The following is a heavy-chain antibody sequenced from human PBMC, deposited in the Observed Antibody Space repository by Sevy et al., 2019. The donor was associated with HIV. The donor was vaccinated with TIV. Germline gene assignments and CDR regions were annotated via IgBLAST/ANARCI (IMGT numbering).Heavy chain of an antibody. CDR2: IKSITDGGAA. CDR1: GFAFPNAS. Sequence: GGSLRLSCTASGFAFPNASMNWIRQVPGKGLEWVGHIKSITDGGAADYAAPVKGRFTISRHDSKNTLYLQMNSLKAEDTAVYYCSTDDLISYWGRGTLVTVSS. J-gene: IGHJ4*02. CDR3: STDDLISY. D-gene: IGHD3-3*02. V-gene: IGHV3-15*07.